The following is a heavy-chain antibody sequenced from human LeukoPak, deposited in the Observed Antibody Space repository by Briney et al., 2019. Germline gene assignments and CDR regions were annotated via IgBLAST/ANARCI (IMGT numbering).Heavy chain of an antibody. Sequence: GESLKISCKGSGYTFTTSWIGWVRQMPGKGLEWMGIIYPGDSDVRYGPSFQGQVSISVDKSISTAYMQWSSLKASDTAMYYCATEGPIRGTAGFTWGQGTLVTVSS. D-gene: IGHD3-10*01. CDR2: IYPGDSDV. V-gene: IGHV5-51*01. CDR1: GYTFTTSW. CDR3: ATEGPIRGTAGFT. J-gene: IGHJ5*02.